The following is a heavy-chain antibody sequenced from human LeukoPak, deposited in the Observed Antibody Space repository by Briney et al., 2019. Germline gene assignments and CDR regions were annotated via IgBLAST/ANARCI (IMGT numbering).Heavy chain of an antibody. CDR1: GYSISSGYY. Sequence: PSETLSLTCTVSGYSISSGYYWGWIRQPPGKGLEWIGSIYHSGSTYYNPSLKSRVTISVDTSKNQFSLKLSSVTAADTAVYYCAREALSYDILTEHQGYFDYWGQGTLVTVSS. V-gene: IGHV4-38-2*02. J-gene: IGHJ4*02. CDR3: AREALSYDILTEHQGYFDY. CDR2: IYHSGST. D-gene: IGHD3-9*01.